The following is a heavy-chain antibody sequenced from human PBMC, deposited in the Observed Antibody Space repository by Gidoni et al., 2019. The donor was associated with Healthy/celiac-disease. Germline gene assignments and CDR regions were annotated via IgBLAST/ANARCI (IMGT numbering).Heavy chain of an antibody. CDR3: AKDRNAPNTYYDYVWGSYPAGP. Sequence: QVQLVASGGGVVQPGRSLRLSCAASGCTFSRHGMHWVRQAPGKGLEWVAVISYDGSNKYYADSVKGRFTISRDNSKNTLYLQMNSLRAEDTAVYYCAKDRNAPNTYYDYVWGSYPAGPWGQGTLVTVSS. V-gene: IGHV3-30*18. CDR2: ISYDGSNK. J-gene: IGHJ5*02. D-gene: IGHD3-16*02. CDR1: GCTFSRHG.